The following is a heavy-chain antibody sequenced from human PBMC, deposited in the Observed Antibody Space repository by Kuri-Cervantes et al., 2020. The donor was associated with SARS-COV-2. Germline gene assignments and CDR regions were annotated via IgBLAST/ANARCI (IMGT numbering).Heavy chain of an antibody. CDR2: ISSNGGST. J-gene: IGHJ4*02. D-gene: IGHD3-9*01. Sequence: GESLKISCSASGFTFSSYAMHWVRQAPGKGLEYVSAISSNGGSTYYADSVKGRFTLSRDNAKNSPYLQMNSLRTEDTAVYYCAREIQWAIFLEGIFDYWGQGTLVTVSS. V-gene: IGHV3-64*04. CDR3: AREIQWAIFLEGIFDY. CDR1: GFTFSSYA.